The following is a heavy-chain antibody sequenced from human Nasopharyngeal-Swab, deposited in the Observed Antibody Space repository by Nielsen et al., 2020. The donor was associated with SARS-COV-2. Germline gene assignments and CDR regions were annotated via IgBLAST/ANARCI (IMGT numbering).Heavy chain of an antibody. CDR2: IDPSDSYT. CDR3: ARLPYSSTSYYALDS. Sequence: VRQMPGKGLRWMGRIDPSDSYTKYSPSFEGHVTFAADKSIGTVYLQWSCLRASDTAMYYCARLPYSSTSYYALDSWGQGTLVTVSS. D-gene: IGHD2-2*01. V-gene: IGHV5-10-1*01. J-gene: IGHJ5*01.